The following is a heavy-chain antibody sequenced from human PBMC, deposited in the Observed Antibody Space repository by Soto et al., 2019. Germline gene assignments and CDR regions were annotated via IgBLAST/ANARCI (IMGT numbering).Heavy chain of an antibody. CDR3: AIFMGNSVAPTYFDY. CDR2: IYYRGST. D-gene: IGHD5-12*01. Sequence: PSETLSLTCTVSGGSINNYYWSWIRQPPGKGLEWIGYIYYRGSTNYNPSLKSRVTISVDTSKNQFSLKLSSVTTADTAVYYCAIFMGNSVAPTYFDYCGQGTLVTVS. V-gene: IGHV4-59*01. CDR1: GGSINNYY. J-gene: IGHJ4*02.